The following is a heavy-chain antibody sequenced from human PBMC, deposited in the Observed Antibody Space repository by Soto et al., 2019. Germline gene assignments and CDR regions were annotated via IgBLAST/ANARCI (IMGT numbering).Heavy chain of an antibody. J-gene: IGHJ4*02. CDR1: GYTFTTYY. Sequence: ASVKVSCKASGYTFTTYYMYWLRHSPGQGLEWMGIINPSGGSTSFAQKFQGRVTMTRDTSTSTVYMELISLTSEDTAVYYCARDVGMASRPYLDYWGQGTLVTVSS. CDR2: INPSGGST. D-gene: IGHD6-6*01. CDR3: ARDVGMASRPYLDY. V-gene: IGHV1-46*01.